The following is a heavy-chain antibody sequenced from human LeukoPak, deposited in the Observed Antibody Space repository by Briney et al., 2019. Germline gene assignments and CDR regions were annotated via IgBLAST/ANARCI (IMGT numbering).Heavy chain of an antibody. Sequence: GGSLRLSCAASGFTFNSYLMSWVRQAPGKGLVWVSRIDGDGATTSYEDSVKGRFTISRNNANNMVYLEMNSLRVEDTAVYYCTRDSGADRRYFDLWGRGTLVTVSS. CDR1: GFTFNSYL. CDR3: TRDSGADRRYFDL. D-gene: IGHD7-27*01. J-gene: IGHJ2*01. V-gene: IGHV3-74*01. CDR2: IDGDGATT.